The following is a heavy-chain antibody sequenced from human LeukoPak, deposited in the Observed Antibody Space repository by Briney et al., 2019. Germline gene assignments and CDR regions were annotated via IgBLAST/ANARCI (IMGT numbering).Heavy chain of an antibody. Sequence: GRSLRLSCAASGFIFSSYAMHWVRQAPGKGLEWVAVISYDGSTEYYADSVKGRFTISRDNAKNSVFLQMDSLRAEDTAVYFCARDCERGYSYGLCWGQGTVVTVSS. D-gene: IGHD5-18*01. CDR3: ARDCERGYSYGLC. CDR2: ISYDGSTE. J-gene: IGHJ4*02. V-gene: IGHV3-30*04. CDR1: GFIFSSYA.